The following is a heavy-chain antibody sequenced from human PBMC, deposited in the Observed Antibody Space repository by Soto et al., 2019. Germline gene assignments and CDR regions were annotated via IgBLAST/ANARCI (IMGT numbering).Heavy chain of an antibody. V-gene: IGHV3-21*01. Sequence: EVQLVESGGGLVRPGGSLRLSCAASGFTFGSYSINWVRQAPGKGLEWVSTISSSRAYVHYADSLKGRFTASRDNAKNALFLQMSSLRAADTAVYYCARNTGYYDSRPADYGLADAIDIWGQGTMVTVSS. D-gene: IGHD3-22*01. CDR3: ARNTGYYDSRPADYGLADAIDI. CDR2: ISSSRAYV. J-gene: IGHJ3*02. CDR1: GFTFGSYS.